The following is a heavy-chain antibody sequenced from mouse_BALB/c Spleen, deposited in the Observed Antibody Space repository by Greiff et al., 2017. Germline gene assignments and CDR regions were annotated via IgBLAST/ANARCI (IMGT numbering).Heavy chain of an antibody. Sequence: QVQLQQSGAELVRPGASVKLSCKASGYTFTSYWINWVKQRPGQGLEWIGNIYPSDSYTNYNQKFKDKATLTVDKSSSTAYMQLSSPTSEDSAVYYCTRIGNYEAMDYWGQGTSVTVSS. D-gene: IGHD2-1*01. CDR3: TRIGNYEAMDY. J-gene: IGHJ4*01. CDR1: GYTFTSYW. V-gene: IGHV1-69*02. CDR2: IYPSDSYT.